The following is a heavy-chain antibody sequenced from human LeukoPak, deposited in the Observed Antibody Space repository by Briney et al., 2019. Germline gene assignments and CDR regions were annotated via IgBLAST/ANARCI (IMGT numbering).Heavy chain of an antibody. CDR3: ARCTASCYANAFDV. J-gene: IGHJ3*01. Sequence: GGSLRLSCAASGFIVSSKYWSWVRQAPGKGLEWVSAINGGGDDTEYADSVKGRFTISRANSKNTLYLQMNSLRPEDTAVYYCARCTASCYANAFDVWGQGTLHTVSS. CDR2: INGGGDDT. CDR1: GFIVSSKY. V-gene: IGHV3-23*01. D-gene: IGHD2-2*01.